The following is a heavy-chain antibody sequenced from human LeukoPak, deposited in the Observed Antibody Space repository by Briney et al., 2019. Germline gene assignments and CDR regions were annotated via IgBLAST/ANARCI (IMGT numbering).Heavy chain of an antibody. CDR2: ISGSGGST. D-gene: IGHD3-10*01. Sequence: PGGSLRLSCAASGFTFSSYAMSWVRQAPGKGLEWVSAISGSGGSTYYADSVKGRFTISRDNSKNTLYLQMNSLRAEDTAVYYCAKDGYGSGRPHYGMDVWGQGTTVTVSS. J-gene: IGHJ6*02. V-gene: IGHV3-23*01. CDR3: AKDGYGSGRPHYGMDV. CDR1: GFTFSSYA.